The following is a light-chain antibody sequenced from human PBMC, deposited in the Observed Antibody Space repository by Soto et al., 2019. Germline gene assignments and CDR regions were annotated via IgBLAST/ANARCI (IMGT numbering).Light chain of an antibody. CDR3: ATGDDNLIGYV. V-gene: IGLV1-44*01. Sequence: QSVLTQPPSACGTPGQRVTISCSGSNSNIGRNTVNWYQQVPGTAPKLLIFSNNHRPSGVPARFSGSKSGTSASLAISGLQYEDESNYYCATGDDNLIGYVFGSETKITIL. CDR1: NSNIGRNT. J-gene: IGLJ1*01. CDR2: SNN.